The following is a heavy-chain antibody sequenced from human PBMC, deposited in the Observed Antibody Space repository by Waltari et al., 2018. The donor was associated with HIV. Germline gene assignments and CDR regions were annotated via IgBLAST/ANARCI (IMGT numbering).Heavy chain of an antibody. CDR2: VYYRGGT. CDR1: GDSLNSGNYY. V-gene: IGHV4-31*03. J-gene: IGHJ2*01. Sequence: QVQLQESGPGLVKPSQTLSLTCTASGDSLNSGNYYWAWIRQHPEKGLEWIGFVYYRGGTFSNPSFKSRATISGDTSKNQFSLMLTSMTAADTAVYYCARVVYWYFDLWGRGALVTVSS. CDR3: ARVVYWYFDL.